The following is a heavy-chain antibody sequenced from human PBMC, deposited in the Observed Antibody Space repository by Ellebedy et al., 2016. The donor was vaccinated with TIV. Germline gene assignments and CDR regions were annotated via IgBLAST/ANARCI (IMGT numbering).Heavy chain of an antibody. V-gene: IGHV1-46*01. Sequence: ASVKVSCRASGYTFTSYFLYWVRQAPGQGLEWMGIINPTSGNSNFAQKFQGRVTVNRDTSTSTVYMELSSLRSEDTAVYYCARGDNYFYDSSGYYYSYWGQGTLVTVSS. J-gene: IGHJ4*02. CDR1: GYTFTSYF. CDR3: ARGDNYFYDSSGYYYSY. D-gene: IGHD3-22*01. CDR2: INPTSGNS.